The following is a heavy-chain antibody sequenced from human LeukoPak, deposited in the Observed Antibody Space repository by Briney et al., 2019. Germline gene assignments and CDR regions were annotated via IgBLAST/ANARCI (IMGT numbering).Heavy chain of an antibody. J-gene: IGHJ6*04. CDR3: ASARTTAFMDV. CDR2: IYTSGST. D-gene: IGHD2-2*01. Sequence: SETLSLTCAVYGGSFSSYYWSWIRQPAGKGLEWIGRIYTSGSTNYNPSLKSRVTMSVDTSKNQFSLKLSSVTAADTAVYYCASARTTAFMDVWGKGTTVTVSS. V-gene: IGHV4-59*10. CDR1: GGSFSSYY.